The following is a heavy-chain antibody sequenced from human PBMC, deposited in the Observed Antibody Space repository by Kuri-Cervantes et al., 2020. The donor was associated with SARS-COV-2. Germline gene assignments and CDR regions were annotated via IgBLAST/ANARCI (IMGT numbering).Heavy chain of an antibody. CDR1: GFTFSSYG. D-gene: IGHD3-22*01. Sequence: GESLKISCAASGFTFSSYGMHWVRQAPGKGLEWVAFIRYDGSNKYYADSVKGRFTISRDNSKNTLYLQMNSLRAEDTAVYYCARGNYDSSGYYQRTYYYYYMDVWGKGTTVTVSS. J-gene: IGHJ6*03. CDR3: ARGNYDSSGYYQRTYYYYYMDV. CDR2: IRYDGSNK. V-gene: IGHV3-30*02.